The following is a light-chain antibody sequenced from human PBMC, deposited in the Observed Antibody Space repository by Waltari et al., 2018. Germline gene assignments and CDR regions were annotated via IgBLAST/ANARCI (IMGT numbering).Light chain of an antibody. Sequence: EIVMPQSPPTLSVSPGETATLSCRASQSVSINLAWYQQKPGQAPRLLIHGTSTRATGIPDRFSGSGSGTDFTLTISSLQPEDFAVYYCQQYDNWPTYTFGQGTKLEIK. CDR1: QSVSIN. V-gene: IGKV3-15*01. CDR2: GTS. CDR3: QQYDNWPTYT. J-gene: IGKJ2*01.